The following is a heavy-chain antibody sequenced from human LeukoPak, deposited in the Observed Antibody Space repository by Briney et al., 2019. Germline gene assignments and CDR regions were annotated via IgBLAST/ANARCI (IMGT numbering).Heavy chain of an antibody. V-gene: IGHV3-23*01. CDR2: ISGSGDSP. CDR3: AKDRLLNCRGDCYIFDY. D-gene: IGHD2-21*02. CDR1: GFTFSSYG. Sequence: GGSLRLSCAASGFTFSSYGMHWVRQTPGKGLEWVSSISGSGDSPLYADSVKGRFSISRDNSKNTLYLQVNGLRTEDTAVYYCAKDRLLNCRGDCYIFDYWGQGTVVTVSS. J-gene: IGHJ4*02.